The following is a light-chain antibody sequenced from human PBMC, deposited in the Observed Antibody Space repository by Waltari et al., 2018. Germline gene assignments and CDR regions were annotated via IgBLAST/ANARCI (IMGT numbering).Light chain of an antibody. CDR3: SSYTSSSTLWV. CDR1: SRAVGGSNF. V-gene: IGLV2-14*03. J-gene: IGLJ3*02. Sequence: QSALTQPASVSGSPGQPITISCPGTSRAVGGSNFVSWYQTHPGKAPKLMIYDVSNRPSGVSNRFSGSKAGNTASLTISGLQAEDEADYYCSSYTSSSTLWVFGGGTKLTVL. CDR2: DVS.